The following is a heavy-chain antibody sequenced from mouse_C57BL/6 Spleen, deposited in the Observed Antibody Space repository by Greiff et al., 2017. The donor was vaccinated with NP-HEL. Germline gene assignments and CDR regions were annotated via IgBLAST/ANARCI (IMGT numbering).Heavy chain of an antibody. V-gene: IGHV2-2*01. CDR2: LWSGGST. J-gene: IGHJ4*01. CDR1: GFSLTSYG. Sequence: QVQLKESGPGLVQPSQSLSITCTVSGFSLTSYGVHWVRQSPGKGLEWLGVLWSGGSTDYNAAFISRLSISKDNSKSQVFFKMNSLQADDTAIYYCARDYGNYYYAMDYWGQGTSVTVSS. D-gene: IGHD2-1*01. CDR3: ARDYGNYYYAMDY.